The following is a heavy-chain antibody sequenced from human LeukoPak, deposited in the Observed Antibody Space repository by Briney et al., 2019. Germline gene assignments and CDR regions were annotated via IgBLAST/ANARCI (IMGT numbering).Heavy chain of an antibody. CDR1: GFTFSSYA. J-gene: IGHJ4*02. CDR3: AKKVATGRNPPLAAD. Sequence: GGSLRLSCAASGFTFSSYAVSWVRQAPGKGLEWVSAISGSGGSTYYADSVRGRFTISRDNSKNTLYLQMNSLRAEDTAVYYSAKKVATGRNPPLAADWGQGTLVTVSS. V-gene: IGHV3-23*01. CDR2: ISGSGGST. D-gene: IGHD5-12*01.